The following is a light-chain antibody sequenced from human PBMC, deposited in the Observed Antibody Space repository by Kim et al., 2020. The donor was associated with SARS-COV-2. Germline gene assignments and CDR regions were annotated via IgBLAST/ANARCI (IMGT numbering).Light chain of an antibody. Sequence: SPGESATLSCRASQSVASSYLAWYQQRPGQSPRLLIYGVSSRATGTPDRFSGSGSGTDFTLTISRLEPEDFAVYYCQQYGGSPRTFGQGTKVDIK. CDR2: GVS. V-gene: IGKV3-20*01. CDR1: QSVASSY. J-gene: IGKJ1*01. CDR3: QQYGGSPRT.